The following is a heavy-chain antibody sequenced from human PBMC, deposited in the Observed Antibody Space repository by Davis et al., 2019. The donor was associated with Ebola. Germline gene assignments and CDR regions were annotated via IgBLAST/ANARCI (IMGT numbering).Heavy chain of an antibody. CDR3: ATESTVLH. D-gene: IGHD4-17*01. J-gene: IGHJ4*02. Sequence: PSETLSLTCTVSGGSVNSGSHYWGWIRQPPGKGLEWIATIYYSWGTYFSPSLKSRLTISIDASKNQFSLNLKSVTAADTAVYYWATESTVLHWGQGTLVTVSS. V-gene: IGHV4-39*07. CDR1: GGSVNSGSHY. CDR2: IYYSWGT.